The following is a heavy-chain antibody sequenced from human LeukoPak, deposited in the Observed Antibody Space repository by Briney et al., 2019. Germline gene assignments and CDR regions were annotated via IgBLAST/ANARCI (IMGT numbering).Heavy chain of an antibody. CDR2: IYYSGST. V-gene: IGHV4-59*08. CDR1: GGSISSYY. Sequence: SETLSLTCTVSGGSISSYYWSWIRQPPGKGLEWIGYIYYSGSTNYNPSLKSRVTISVDTSKNQLSLKLSSVTAADTAVYYCARHASLYDYYGMDVWGQGTTVTVSS. CDR3: ARHASLYDYYGMDV. J-gene: IGHJ6*02. D-gene: IGHD6-6*01.